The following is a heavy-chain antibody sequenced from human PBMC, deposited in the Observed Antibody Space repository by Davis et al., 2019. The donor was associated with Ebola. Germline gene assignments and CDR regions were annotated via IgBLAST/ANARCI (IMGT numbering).Heavy chain of an antibody. CDR2: IYYSGST. D-gene: IGHD4-23*01. J-gene: IGHJ4*02. CDR1: GGSISSYY. Sequence: PSETLSLTCTVSGGSISSYYWSWIRQPPGKGLEWIGYIYYSGSTNYNPSLKSRVTISVDTSKNQFSLKLSSVTAADTAVYYCARNGGKGRGYFDYWGQGTLVTVSS. CDR3: ARNGGKGRGYFDY. V-gene: IGHV4-59*01.